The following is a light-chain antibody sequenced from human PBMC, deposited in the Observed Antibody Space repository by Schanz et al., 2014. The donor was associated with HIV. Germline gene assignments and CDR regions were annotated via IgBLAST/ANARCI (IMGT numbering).Light chain of an antibody. V-gene: IGLV2-14*01. CDR1: SSDVGGYNY. CDR2: EVS. Sequence: QSALTQPPSASGSPGQSITISCTGTSSDVGGYNYVSWYQQHPGKAPKLMIYEVSKRPSGVSSRFSGSKSGNTASLTISGLQAEDEADYYCSSYTSSSYCVFGTGTKLTVL. J-gene: IGLJ1*01. CDR3: SSYTSSSYCV.